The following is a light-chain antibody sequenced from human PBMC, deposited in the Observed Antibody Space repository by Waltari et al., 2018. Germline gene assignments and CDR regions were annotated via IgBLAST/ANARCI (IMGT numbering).Light chain of an antibody. J-gene: IGLJ1*01. CDR1: SSDVGANNH. V-gene: IGLV2-8*01. CDR2: GVS. Sequence: QSALTQPPSASGSPGQSVTISCTVTSSDVGANNHVSWYQQHPGKAPKLSIYGVSKPPSGVPERCSGSKSCNTASLTVSGLQAEDEADYCCNSYAGSNGYVFGTGTKVTVL. CDR3: NSYAGSNGYV.